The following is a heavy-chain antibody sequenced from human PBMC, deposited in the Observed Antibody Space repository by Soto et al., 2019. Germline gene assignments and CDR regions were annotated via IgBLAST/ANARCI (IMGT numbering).Heavy chain of an antibody. CDR2: ISGYNGNS. CDR3: AREDIQDIVVVVVAPEGLGY. Sequence: QVQLVQSGAEVKKPGASVKVSCKASGYTFTSYGIRWVRQAPGQGLEWMGRISGYNGNSNYAKNLQGRVTMTTDTSTSTAYMELRSLRSDDTAVYYCAREDIQDIVVVVVAPEGLGYWGQGTLVTVSS. D-gene: IGHD2-15*01. CDR1: GYTFTSYG. J-gene: IGHJ4*02. V-gene: IGHV1-18*01.